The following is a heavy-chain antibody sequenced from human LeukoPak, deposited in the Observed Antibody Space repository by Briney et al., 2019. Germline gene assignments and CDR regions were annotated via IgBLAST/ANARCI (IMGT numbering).Heavy chain of an antibody. V-gene: IGHV4-4*07. J-gene: IGHJ4*02. D-gene: IGHD6-19*01. CDR2: VYTSGTT. Sequence: NASETLSLTCTVSGGSISGYYWNWIRQPAGKGLEWIGRVYTSGTTNYSPSLKSRITMSMGTSKNQFSLRLISVTAADTAVYYCARSTGWSSDLFDYWGQGTLVTVSS. CDR3: ARSTGWSSDLFDY. CDR1: GGSISGYY.